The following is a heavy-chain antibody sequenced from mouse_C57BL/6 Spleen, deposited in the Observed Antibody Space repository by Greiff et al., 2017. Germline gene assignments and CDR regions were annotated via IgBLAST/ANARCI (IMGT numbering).Heavy chain of an antibody. CDR1: GYAFSSSW. CDR3: ASSLPYAMDY. CDR2: IYPGDGDT. J-gene: IGHJ4*01. Sequence: QVHVKQSGPELVQPGASVKISCKASGYAFSSSWMNWVKQRPGKGLEWIGRIYPGDGDTNYNGKFKGKATLTADKSSSTAYMQLSSLTSEDSAVYFCASSLPYAMDYWGQGTSVTVSS. V-gene: IGHV1-82*01.